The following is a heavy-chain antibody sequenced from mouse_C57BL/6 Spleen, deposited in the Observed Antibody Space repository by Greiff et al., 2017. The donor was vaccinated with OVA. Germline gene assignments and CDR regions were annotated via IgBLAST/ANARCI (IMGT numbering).Heavy chain of an antibody. CDR1: GYAFTNYL. D-gene: IGHD1-1*01. V-gene: IGHV1-54*01. CDR3: ARRGYYGRSYAMDY. J-gene: IGHJ4*01. Sequence: QVQLQQSGAELVRPGTSVKVSCKASGYAFTNYLIEWVKQRPGQGLEWIGVINPGSGGTNYNEKFKGKATLTADKSSSTAYMQLSSLTSEDSAVYVCARRGYYGRSYAMDYWGQGTSVTVSS. CDR2: INPGSGGT.